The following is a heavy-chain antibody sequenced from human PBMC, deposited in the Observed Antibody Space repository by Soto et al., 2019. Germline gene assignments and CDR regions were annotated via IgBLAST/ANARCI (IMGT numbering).Heavy chain of an antibody. Sequence: GGSLRLSCAASGFTFSSYWMSWVRQAPGKGLEWVANIKQDGSEKYYVDSVKGRFTISRDNAKNSLYLQMNSLRAEDTAVYYCSRDRREPYSSSYYFDYWGQGTLVTVSS. CDR3: SRDRREPYSSSYYFDY. CDR2: IKQDGSEK. J-gene: IGHJ4*02. D-gene: IGHD6-6*01. V-gene: IGHV3-7*01. CDR1: GFTFSSYW.